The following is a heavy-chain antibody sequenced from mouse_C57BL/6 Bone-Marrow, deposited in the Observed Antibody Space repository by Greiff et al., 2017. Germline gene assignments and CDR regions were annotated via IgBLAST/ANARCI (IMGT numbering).Heavy chain of an antibody. V-gene: IGHV1-63*01. CDR3: ARYYYGSSYAMDY. CDR2: IYPGGGYT. J-gene: IGHJ4*01. D-gene: IGHD1-1*01. CDR1: GYTFTNYW. Sequence: VQLQESGAELVRPGTSVKMSCKASGYTFTNYWIGWAKQRPGHGLEWIGDIYPGGGYTNYNEKFKGKATLTADKSSSTAYMQFSSLTSEDSAIYDCARYYYGSSYAMDYWGQGTSVTVSS.